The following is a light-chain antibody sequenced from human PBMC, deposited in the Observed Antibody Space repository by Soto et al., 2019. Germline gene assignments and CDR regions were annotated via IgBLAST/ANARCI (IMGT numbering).Light chain of an antibody. CDR2: GAS. Sequence: EILLTQSPGTLSLSPGERATLSCRASQSISSSYLAWYQQNPGQAPRLLIYGASSRATGIPDRFSGSGSGTDFTLTISRLEPEDLAVYSCQQYGSSPYTFGQGTNLEIK. J-gene: IGKJ2*01. CDR1: QSISSSY. V-gene: IGKV3-20*01. CDR3: QQYGSSPYT.